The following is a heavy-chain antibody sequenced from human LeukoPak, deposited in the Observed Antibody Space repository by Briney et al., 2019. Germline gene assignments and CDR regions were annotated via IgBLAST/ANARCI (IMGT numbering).Heavy chain of an antibody. CDR3: ARHPPYYRGPRLFDP. D-gene: IGHD3-10*01. V-gene: IGHV5-51*01. Sequence: GESLKISCKGSGYSFTSYWLGWVRPIPGKGLEWMGITYPGDSDTRYSPSFQGQVTISTDKSISSVYQQWGSLKASDTAIYDRARHPPYYRGPRLFDPWGQGTLVTVSS. CDR2: TYPGDSDT. J-gene: IGHJ5*02. CDR1: GYSFTSYW.